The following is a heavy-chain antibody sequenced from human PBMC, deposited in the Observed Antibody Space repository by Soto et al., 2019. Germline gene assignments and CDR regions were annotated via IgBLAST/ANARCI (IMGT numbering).Heavy chain of an antibody. CDR2: ISSSGSNI. Sequence: EVQLVESGGGLVQPGGSLRLSCAASGFTFSSYEMNWVRQAPGKELEWVSYISSSGSNIYYADSVKGRFTISRDNAKNSLYLEMNSMRAEDTAVYYGARVVVASDYWGQGTLVTVSS. CDR3: ARVVVASDY. CDR1: GFTFSSYE. D-gene: IGHD2-15*01. V-gene: IGHV3-48*03. J-gene: IGHJ4*02.